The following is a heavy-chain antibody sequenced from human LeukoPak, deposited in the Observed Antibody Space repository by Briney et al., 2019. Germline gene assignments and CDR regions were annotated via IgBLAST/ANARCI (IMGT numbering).Heavy chain of an antibody. D-gene: IGHD5-12*01. CDR1: GSSISSYY. CDR2: IYYSGGT. J-gene: IGHJ5*02. Sequence: PSETLSLTCTVSGSSISSYYWSWIRQPPGKGLEWIEYIYYSGGTNYNPSLKSRVTMSVDTSRNQFSLKLSSVAAADTAVYYCARGSGYYYHWGQGTLVTVSS. V-gene: IGHV4-59*01. CDR3: ARGSGYYYH.